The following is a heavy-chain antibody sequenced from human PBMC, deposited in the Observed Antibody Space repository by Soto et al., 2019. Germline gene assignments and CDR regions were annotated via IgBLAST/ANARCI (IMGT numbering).Heavy chain of an antibody. CDR3: ARDYYSYDSGRFDY. Sequence: QVQLEEPGGGVAQPGGSLRLSCAVSAFPFSSFAMHWVRQAPDKGLEWVAKILYDGSNKYYADSVKGRFIISRDNSKNTLYLQMNSLRAEDTAVYYCARDYYSYDSGRFDYWGQGTLVTVSS. CDR1: AFPFSSFA. CDR2: ILYDGSNK. V-gene: IGHV3-30-3*01. J-gene: IGHJ4*02. D-gene: IGHD3-22*01.